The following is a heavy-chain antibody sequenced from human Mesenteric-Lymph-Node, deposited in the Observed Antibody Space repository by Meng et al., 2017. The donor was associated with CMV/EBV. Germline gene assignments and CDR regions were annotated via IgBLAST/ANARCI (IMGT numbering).Heavy chain of an antibody. CDR2: IYPGDSDT. J-gene: IGHJ3*02. Sequence: GGSLRLSCKGSGYSFTSYWIGWVRRMPGKGLEWMGIIYPGDSDTRYSPSFQGQVTISADKSISTAYLQWSSLKASDTAMYYCARRTYQLLRGAFDIWGQGTMVTVSS. CDR3: ARRTYQLLRGAFDI. V-gene: IGHV5-51*01. D-gene: IGHD2-2*01. CDR1: GYSFTSYW.